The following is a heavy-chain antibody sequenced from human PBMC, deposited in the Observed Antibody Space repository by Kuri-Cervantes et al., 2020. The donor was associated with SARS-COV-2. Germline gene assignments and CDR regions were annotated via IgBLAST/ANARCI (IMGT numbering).Heavy chain of an antibody. CDR3: AKDHSSGWYYYYMDV. V-gene: IGHV3-30*02. CDR2: IRYDGSNK. J-gene: IGHJ6*03. Sequence: GESLKISCAASGFTFSSYSMNWVRQAPGKGLEWVAFIRYDGSNKYYADSVKGRSTISRDNSKNTLYLQMNSLRAEDTAVYYCAKDHSSGWYYYYMDVWGKGTTVTVSS. CDR1: GFTFSSYS. D-gene: IGHD6-19*01.